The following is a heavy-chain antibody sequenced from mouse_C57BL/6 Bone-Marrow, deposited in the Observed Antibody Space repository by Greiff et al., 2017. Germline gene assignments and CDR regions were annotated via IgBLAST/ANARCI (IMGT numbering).Heavy chain of an antibody. D-gene: IGHD1-1*01. CDR2: IDPSDSYT. J-gene: IGHJ1*03. V-gene: IGHV1-69*01. CDR3: ARGVTTVVAFYWDFDV. Sequence: QVQLQQPGAELVMPGASVKLSCKASGYTFTSYWMHWVKQRPGQGLEWIGEIDPSDSYTHYNQKFKGKSTLTVDKSSSTAYMQLSSLTSEDSAVYYCARGVTTVVAFYWDFDVWGTGATVTVSS. CDR1: GYTFTSYW.